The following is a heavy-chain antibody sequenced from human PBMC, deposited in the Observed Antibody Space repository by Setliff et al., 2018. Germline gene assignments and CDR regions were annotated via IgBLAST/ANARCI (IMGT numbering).Heavy chain of an antibody. J-gene: IGHJ4*02. CDR2: INARDGTT. CDR1: GYTFTSYY. V-gene: IGHV1-46*01. CDR3: ARGCSLTSCGPDY. Sequence: ASVKVSCKASGYTFTSYYIHWVRQAPGQGPEWMGIINARDGTTTYAQKFQGRVTMTRDTSTNTVYMQLSSLKSDDTAVYYCARGCSLTSCGPDYLGQGSLVTVSS. D-gene: IGHD2-2*01.